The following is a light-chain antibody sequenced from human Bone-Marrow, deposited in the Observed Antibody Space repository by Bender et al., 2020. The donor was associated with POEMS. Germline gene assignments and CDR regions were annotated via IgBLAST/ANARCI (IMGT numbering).Light chain of an antibody. CDR1: SSDVGSGNY. Sequence: QSALTQPPSASGSPGQSVTISCTGTSSDVGSGNYVSWYQQHPYKAPKLMIYEVTKRPSGVPDRFSGSKSGNTASLTISGLQAEDEAHYYCSSYTSSSTLVVFGGGTKLTVL. J-gene: IGLJ2*01. CDR2: EVT. V-gene: IGLV2-8*01. CDR3: SSYTSSSTLVV.